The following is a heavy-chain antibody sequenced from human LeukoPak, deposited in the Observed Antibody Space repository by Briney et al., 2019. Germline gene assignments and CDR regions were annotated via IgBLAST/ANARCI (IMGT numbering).Heavy chain of an antibody. J-gene: IGHJ4*02. CDR1: GGSISSYY. V-gene: IGHV4-59*01. CDR3: ARSRRYYFDY. CDR2: IYYSGST. Sequence: PSETLSLTCTVSGGSISSYYWSWIRQPPGKGLEWIGYIYYSGSTNYNPSLKSRVTISVDTSKNQISLKLSSVTAADTAVYYCARSRRYYFDYWGQGTLVTVSS.